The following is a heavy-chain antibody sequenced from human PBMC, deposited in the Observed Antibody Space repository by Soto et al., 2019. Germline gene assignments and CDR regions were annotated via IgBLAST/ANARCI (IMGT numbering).Heavy chain of an antibody. V-gene: IGHV3-33*01. CDR3: ARDLYSSGWYGDY. CDR2: IWYDGSNK. J-gene: IGHJ4*02. CDR1: GFTFSSYG. D-gene: IGHD6-19*01. Sequence: QVQLVESGGGVVQPGRSLRLSCAASGFTFSSYGMHWVRQAPGKGLEWVAVIWYDGSNKYYADSVKGRFTISRDNSKNPLYLQMNSLRAEDTAVYYCARDLYSSGWYGDYWGQGTLVTVSS.